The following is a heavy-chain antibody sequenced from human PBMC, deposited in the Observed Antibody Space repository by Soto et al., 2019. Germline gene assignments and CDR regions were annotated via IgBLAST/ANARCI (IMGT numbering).Heavy chain of an antibody. CDR2: IYYGGTT. CDR1: GGSFSDHY. V-gene: IGHV4-34*01. CDR3: ARRGLMLIPL. Sequence: SETLSLTCAVYGGSFSDHYWSWIRQTPGKGLEWIGSIYYGGTTYYNPTLQSRVTISVDTSKNLFSLNLRSVTAADTAMYYCARRGLMLIPLWGQGTMVTVSS. D-gene: IGHD3-16*01. J-gene: IGHJ3*01.